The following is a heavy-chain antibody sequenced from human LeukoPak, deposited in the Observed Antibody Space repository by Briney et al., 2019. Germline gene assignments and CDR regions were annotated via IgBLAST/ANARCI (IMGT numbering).Heavy chain of an antibody. D-gene: IGHD3-10*01. J-gene: IGHJ5*02. CDR2: ISWDGGST. CDR1: GFTFDDYT. Sequence: EPGGSLRLSCAASGFTFDDYTMHWVRQAPGKGLEWVSLISWDGGSTYYADSVRGRFTISRDNSKNTLYLQMNSLRAEDTAVYYCAKPGRIMVRGVIRWFDPWGQGTLVTVSS. CDR3: AKPGRIMVRGVIRWFDP. V-gene: IGHV3-43*01.